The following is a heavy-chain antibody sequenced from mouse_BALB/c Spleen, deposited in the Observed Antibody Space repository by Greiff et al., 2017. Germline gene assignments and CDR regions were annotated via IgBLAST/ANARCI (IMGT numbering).Heavy chain of an antibody. CDR3: ARELLGAMDY. Sequence: VKLQESGPGLVAPSQSLSITCTVSGFSLTSYGVHWVRQPPGKGLEWLGVIWAGGSTNYNSALMSRLSISKDNSKSQVFLKMNSLQTDDTAMYYCARELLGAMDYWGQGTSVTVSS. D-gene: IGHD1-1*01. CDR2: IWAGGST. V-gene: IGHV2-9*02. CDR1: GFSLTSYG. J-gene: IGHJ4*01.